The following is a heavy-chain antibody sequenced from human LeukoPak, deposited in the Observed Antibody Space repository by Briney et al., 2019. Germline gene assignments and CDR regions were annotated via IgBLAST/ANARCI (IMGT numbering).Heavy chain of an antibody. CDR3: ARGGSSVDY. CDR2: ICHSGNT. CDR1: GGSISNYC. J-gene: IGHJ4*02. V-gene: IGHV4-59*01. D-gene: IGHD6-6*01. Sequence: SETLSLTCTVSGGSISNYCWSWIRQSPGKGLEWIGYICHSGNTNYNPSLKSRVTISVDTSKNQFSLKVSSATAADTAVYYCARGGSSVDYWGQGILVTVSS.